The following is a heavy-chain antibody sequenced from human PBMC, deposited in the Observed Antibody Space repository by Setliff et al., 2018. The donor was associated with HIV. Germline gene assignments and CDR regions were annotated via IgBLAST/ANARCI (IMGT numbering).Heavy chain of an antibody. CDR3: ARVFHSLPTGLDDPFDM. Sequence: SETLSLTCTVSGGSMNSGGYYWTWIRQHPGKGLEWIGYIYASGSPDYNPSLESRVTISSDTSKNQFSLKLKSVTGADTAVYYCARVFHSLPTGLDDPFDMWGQGTLVTVSS. J-gene: IGHJ3*02. CDR2: IYASGSP. CDR1: GGSMNSGGYY. D-gene: IGHD4-17*01. V-gene: IGHV4-31*03.